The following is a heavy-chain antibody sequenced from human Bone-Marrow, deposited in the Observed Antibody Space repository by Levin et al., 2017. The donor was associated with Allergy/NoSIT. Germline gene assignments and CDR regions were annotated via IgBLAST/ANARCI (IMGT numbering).Heavy chain of an antibody. V-gene: IGHV3-30-3*01. CDR3: ASTAQAGDGFDI. CDR2: ISYDGSSK. D-gene: IGHD3-10*01. J-gene: IGHJ3*02. Sequence: GESLKISCAASGFTFSSYAMHWVRQAPGKGLDWVAVISYDGSSKYYADSVKGRFTISRDNSKNTLYLQMNSLRAEDTAVYYCASTAQAGDGFDIWGQGTMVTVSS. CDR1: GFTFSSYA.